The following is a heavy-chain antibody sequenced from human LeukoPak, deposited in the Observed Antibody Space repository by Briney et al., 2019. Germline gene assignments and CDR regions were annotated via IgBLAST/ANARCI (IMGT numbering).Heavy chain of an antibody. D-gene: IGHD3-3*01. V-gene: IGHV3-9*03. J-gene: IGHJ5*02. CDR3: AKGTYYDFWSGYSFDP. Sequence: GGSLRLSRAASGFTFDDYAMHWVRQAPGKGLEWVSGISWNSGNIGYADSVKGRFTISRDNAKKSLYLQMNSLRAEDMALYYCAKGTYYDFWSGYSFDPWGQGTLVTASS. CDR2: ISWNSGNI. CDR1: GFTFDDYA.